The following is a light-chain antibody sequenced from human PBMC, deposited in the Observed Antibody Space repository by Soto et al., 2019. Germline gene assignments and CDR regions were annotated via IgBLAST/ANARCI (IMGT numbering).Light chain of an antibody. CDR3: AAWDDSLSGSGV. J-gene: IGLJ1*01. V-gene: IGLV1-47*01. CDR1: SSNIGSNY. Sequence: SVLPKPPSAYGTPGRRVTISCSGSSSNIGSNYVYWYQQLPGTAPKLHIYRNNQWPSGVPDRFSGSKSGTSASLAISGLRSEDEADYYCAAWDDSLSGSGVFGTGTKVTVL. CDR2: RNN.